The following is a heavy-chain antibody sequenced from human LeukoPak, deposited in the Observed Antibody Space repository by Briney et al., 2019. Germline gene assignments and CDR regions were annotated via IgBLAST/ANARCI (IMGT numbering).Heavy chain of an antibody. Sequence: SETLSLTCTVSGGSISSTSYYWGWIRQPPGKGLEWIGSVYYSGSAYYNPSLKSRVTISVDTSKNQFSLKLSSVTAADTAVYYCARAGLETYYGKSYFDYWGQGTLVTVSS. CDR3: ARAGLETYYGKSYFDY. CDR2: VYYSGSA. J-gene: IGHJ4*02. CDR1: GGSISSTSYY. V-gene: IGHV4-39*01. D-gene: IGHD3-10*01.